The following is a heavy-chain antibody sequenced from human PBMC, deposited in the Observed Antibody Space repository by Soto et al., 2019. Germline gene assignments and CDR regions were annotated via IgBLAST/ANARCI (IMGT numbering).Heavy chain of an antibody. V-gene: IGHV3-33*01. CDR1: VFIFSNFG. CDR3: ARDDIPGIAVSTYGTDV. J-gene: IGHJ6*02. Sequence: QVQLVESGGGVVQPGRSLRLSCAASVFIFSNFGMHWVRQAPGKGLEWVAVIWYDGSNEYYADSVKGRFTISRDNSKSTLYLQMNSLRAEDTAVYYCARDDIPGIAVSTYGTDVWGQGTTVTVSS. D-gene: IGHD6-19*01. CDR2: IWYDGSNE.